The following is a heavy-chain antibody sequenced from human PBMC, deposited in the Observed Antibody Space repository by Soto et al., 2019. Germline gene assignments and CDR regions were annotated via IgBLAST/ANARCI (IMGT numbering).Heavy chain of an antibody. J-gene: IGHJ6*02. CDR2: ISYDGSNK. Sequence: GGSLRLSCEASGFTFSSYAMHWVRQAPGKGLEWVAVISYDGSNKYYADSVKGRFTISRDNSKNTLYLQMNSLRAEDTAVYYCARDRVRVVPAAIPYYDFWSGYPSGCGMDVWGQGTTVTVS. CDR1: GFTFSSYA. CDR3: ARDRVRVVPAAIPYYDFWSGYPSGCGMDV. V-gene: IGHV3-30-3*01. D-gene: IGHD3-3*01.